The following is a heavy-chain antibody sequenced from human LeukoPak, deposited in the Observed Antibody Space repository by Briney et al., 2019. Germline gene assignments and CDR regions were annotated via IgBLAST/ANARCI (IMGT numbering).Heavy chain of an antibody. CDR2: IYSGGST. D-gene: IGHD3-10*01. Sequence: GSLRLSCAASGFTVSSNYMSWVRQAPGKGLEWVSVIYSGGSTYYADSVKGRFTISRDNSKNTLYLQMNSLRAEDTAVYYCAREADYYGSYYMDVWGKGTTVTISS. CDR1: GFTVSSNY. J-gene: IGHJ6*03. V-gene: IGHV3-66*01. CDR3: AREADYYGSYYMDV.